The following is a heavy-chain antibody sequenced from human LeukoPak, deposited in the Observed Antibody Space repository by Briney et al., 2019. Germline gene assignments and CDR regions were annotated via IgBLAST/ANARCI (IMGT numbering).Heavy chain of an antibody. D-gene: IGHD1-20*01. CDR1: GFTFSDYY. CDR2: ISSSGNII. J-gene: IGHJ4*02. CDR3: ARRRYNWNAIDY. V-gene: IGHV3-11*01. Sequence: GGSLRLSCAASGFTFSDYYMSWIRQAPGMGLEWVSYISSSGNIIYYADSVKGRFTISRDNAKNSLYLQMNSLRAEDTAVYYCARRRYNWNAIDYWGQGTLVTVSS.